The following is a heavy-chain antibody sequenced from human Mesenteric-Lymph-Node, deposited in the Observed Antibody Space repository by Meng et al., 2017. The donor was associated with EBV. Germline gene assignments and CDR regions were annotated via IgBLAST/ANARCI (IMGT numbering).Heavy chain of an antibody. CDR2: ILSDGRNK. D-gene: IGHD1-26*01. CDR3: AKRSGATETVDN. CDR1: GFTFSVYG. V-gene: IGHV3-30*18. Sequence: LFDYGGGVCQPGGSLKLLLQVFGFTFSVYGIHWVRQAPGKGLEWVGVILSDGRNKYSTDSVKGRFTISRDNSKNMLFLQMNNLTPEDTAVYYCAKRSGATETVDNLGQGTLVTVSS. J-gene: IGHJ4*02.